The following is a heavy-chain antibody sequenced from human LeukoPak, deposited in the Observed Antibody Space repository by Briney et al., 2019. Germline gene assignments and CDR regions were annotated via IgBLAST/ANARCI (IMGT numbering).Heavy chain of an antibody. J-gene: IGHJ6*03. Sequence: GGSLRLSCAASGFTFSSYSMNWVRQAPGKGLEWVSSISSSSSYIYYADSVKGRFTISRDNAKNSLYLQMNSLRAEDTAVYYCAREMRGDTALGYYYHYMDVWGKGTTVTVSS. V-gene: IGHV3-21*01. CDR1: GFTFSSYS. D-gene: IGHD5-18*01. CDR3: AREMRGDTALGYYYHYMDV. CDR2: ISSSSSYI.